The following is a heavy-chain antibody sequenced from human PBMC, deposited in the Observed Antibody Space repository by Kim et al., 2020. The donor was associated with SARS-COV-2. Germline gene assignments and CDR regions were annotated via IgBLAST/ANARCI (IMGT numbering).Heavy chain of an antibody. CDR3: VVYDGDY. D-gene: IGHD5-12*01. CDR2: INPYSGVT. V-gene: IGHV1-2*06. J-gene: IGHJ4*02. CDR1: GYTFTAYY. Sequence: ASVKVSCKASGYTFTAYYIHWVRQAPGQGLEWMGRINPYSGVTDYAQNFQGRVTMTRDTSISTAYMALSRLTFDDTAVYYCVVYDGDYCGQGTLVTVSS.